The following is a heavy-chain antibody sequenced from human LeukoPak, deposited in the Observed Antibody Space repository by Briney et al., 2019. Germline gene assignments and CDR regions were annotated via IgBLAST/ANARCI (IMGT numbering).Heavy chain of an antibody. V-gene: IGHV1-46*01. CDR1: GYTFTSYY. CDR3: ARRTAMVNDFDY. D-gene: IGHD5-18*01. Sequence: ASVKVSCKASGYTFTSYYIHWVRQAPGQGLEWMGIINPGGGSTTYAQKFQGRVTMTRDMSTSTVYMELSSLRSEDTAVYYCARRTAMVNDFDYWGQGTLVTVSS. CDR2: INPGGGST. J-gene: IGHJ4*02.